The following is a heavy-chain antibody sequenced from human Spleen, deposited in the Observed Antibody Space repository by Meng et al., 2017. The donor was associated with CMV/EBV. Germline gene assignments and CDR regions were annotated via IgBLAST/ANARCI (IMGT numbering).Heavy chain of an antibody. CDR3: VGRGGSGLYSWFDP. V-gene: IGHV4-31*02. CDR2: IYSSGSN. D-gene: IGHD3-10*01. Sequence: SGGSIRRGADYWGWIRQHPGEGLGWIGYIYSSGSNYYQPSLKGRLTISVDTSENQPSLKLTSVTAAGPAFYYWVGRGGSGLYSWFDPWGQGALVTVSS. CDR1: GGSIRRGADY. J-gene: IGHJ5*02.